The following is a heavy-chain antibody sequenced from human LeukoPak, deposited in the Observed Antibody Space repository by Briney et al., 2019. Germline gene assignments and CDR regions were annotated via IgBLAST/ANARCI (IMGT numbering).Heavy chain of an antibody. J-gene: IGHJ5*02. CDR2: IYSGGST. Sequence: GSLRLSCAASGFTVSSNYMSWVRQAPGKGLEWVSVIYSGGSTYYADSVKGRFTISRDNSKNTLYLQMNSLRAEDTAVYYCARPRSGLGWFDPWGQGILVTVSS. CDR1: GFTVSSNY. CDR3: ARPRSGLGWFDP. V-gene: IGHV3-66*04.